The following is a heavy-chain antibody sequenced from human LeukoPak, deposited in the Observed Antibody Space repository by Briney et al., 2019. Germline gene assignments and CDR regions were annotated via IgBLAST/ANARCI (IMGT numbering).Heavy chain of an antibody. Sequence: SETLSLTCTVSGGSISSRSHWWGWIRQPPGKGLEWIGSIYYSGTTYYKPSLKSRVTISVATSKTQFSLRLNSVTAADTAVYYCARWSGSEGFYFDYWGQGTLVTVSS. CDR3: ARWSGSEGFYFDY. V-gene: IGHV4-39*01. CDR2: IYYSGTT. D-gene: IGHD6-19*01. J-gene: IGHJ4*02. CDR1: GGSISSRSHW.